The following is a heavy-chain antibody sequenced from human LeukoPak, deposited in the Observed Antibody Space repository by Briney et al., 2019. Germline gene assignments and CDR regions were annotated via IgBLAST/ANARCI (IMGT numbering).Heavy chain of an antibody. D-gene: IGHD5-12*01. Sequence: PSETLSLTCTVSGGSISSSSYYWGWIRQPPGKGLEWIGSIYYSGSTYYNPSLKSRVTISVDTPKNQFSLKLSSVTAADTAVYYCARVERRDGYNFDYWGQGTLVTVSS. CDR2: IYYSGST. CDR1: GGSISSSSYY. CDR3: ARVERRDGYNFDY. V-gene: IGHV4-39*01. J-gene: IGHJ4*02.